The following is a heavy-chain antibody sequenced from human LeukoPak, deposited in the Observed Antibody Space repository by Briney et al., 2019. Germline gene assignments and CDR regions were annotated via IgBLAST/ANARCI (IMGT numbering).Heavy chain of an antibody. CDR1: GGSISSSNYY. V-gene: IGHV4-39*01. CDR3: VRLFPPPTDRVYVDAFDI. J-gene: IGHJ3*02. D-gene: IGHD3-10*02. Sequence: SETLSLTCTVSGGSISSSNYYWGWVRQRPAKGLEWIGSINYSGSTYTNSSLKSRLTMSVDMSKTHFSLKLSSVTTADTAVYYCVRLFPPPTDRVYVDAFDIWGQGTMVTVSS. CDR2: INYSGST.